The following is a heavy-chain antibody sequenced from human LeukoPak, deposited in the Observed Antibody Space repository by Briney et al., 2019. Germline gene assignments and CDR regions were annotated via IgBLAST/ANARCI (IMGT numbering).Heavy chain of an antibody. J-gene: IGHJ3*02. CDR3: AAESRYCSGGSCYGDAFDI. CDR1: GYTFTSSA. V-gene: IGHV1-58*01. Sequence: SVKVSCKASGYTFTSSAVQWVRQARGQRLEWIGWIVVGSGNTNYAQKFQERVTITRDMSTSTAYMELSGLRSEDTAVYYCAAESRYCSGGSCYGDAFDIWGQGTMVTVSS. D-gene: IGHD2-15*01. CDR2: IVVGSGNT.